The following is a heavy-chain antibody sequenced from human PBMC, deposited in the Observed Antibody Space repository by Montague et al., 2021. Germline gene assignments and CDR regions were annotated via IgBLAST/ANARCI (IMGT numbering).Heavy chain of an antibody. CDR2: INHSGDA. V-gene: IGHV4-34*01. CDR1: GGPFSGYF. CDR3: ARDTWFRENLSSLYYYGIDV. J-gene: IGHJ6*02. Sequence: SETLSLTCGVYGGPFSGYFWTWIRQPPGKGLEWVGEINHSGDANYNPSLESRVTMTADTSKRQFSLRLTSLTAADTAIYYCARDTWFRENLSSLYYYGIDVWGQGTTVTVSS. D-gene: IGHD3-10*01.